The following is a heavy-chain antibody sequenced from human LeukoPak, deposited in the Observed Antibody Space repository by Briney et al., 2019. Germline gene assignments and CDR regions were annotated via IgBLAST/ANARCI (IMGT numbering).Heavy chain of an antibody. CDR3: ARGPALLWFGELLSFDY. D-gene: IGHD3-10*01. CDR2: INPNSGGT. J-gene: IGHJ4*02. Sequence: ASVKVSCKASGYTFTGYYMHWVRQAPGQGLEWMGWINPNSGGTNYAQKFQGRVTMTRDTSISTAYMELSRLRSDDTAVYYCARGPALLWFGELLSFDYWGQGTLVTVSS. CDR1: GYTFTGYY. V-gene: IGHV1-2*02.